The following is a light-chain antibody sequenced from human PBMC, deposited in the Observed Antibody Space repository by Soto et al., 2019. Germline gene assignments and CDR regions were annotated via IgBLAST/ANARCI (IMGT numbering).Light chain of an antibody. CDR3: SSYAGSNNYVV. J-gene: IGLJ2*01. Sequence: QSVLTQPPSASGSPGQSVTISCTGTSSDVCGYTYVSWYQQHPGKAPKLMIYEFSKRPSGVPDRFSGSKSGNTASLTVSGLQAEDEADYYCSSYAGSNNYVVFGGGTKVTVL. CDR1: SSDVCGYTY. V-gene: IGLV2-8*01. CDR2: EFS.